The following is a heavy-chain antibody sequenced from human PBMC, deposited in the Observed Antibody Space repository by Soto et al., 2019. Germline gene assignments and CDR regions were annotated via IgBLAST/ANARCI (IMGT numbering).Heavy chain of an antibody. CDR3: ARDLLYCSGGSCYPAYYMDV. CDR2: INAGNGNT. D-gene: IGHD2-15*01. V-gene: IGHV1-3*01. CDR1: GYTFTSYA. Sequence: ASVKVSCKASGYTFTSYAMHWVRQAPGQRLEWMGWINAGNGNTKYSQKFQGRVTITRDTSASTAYMELSSLRSEDTAVYYCARDLLYCSGGSCYPAYYMDVWGKGTTVTVSS. J-gene: IGHJ6*03.